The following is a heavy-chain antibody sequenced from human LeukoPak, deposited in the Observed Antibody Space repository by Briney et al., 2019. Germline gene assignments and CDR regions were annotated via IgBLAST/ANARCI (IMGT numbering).Heavy chain of an antibody. CDR2: IYSGGST. V-gene: IGHV3-53*01. J-gene: IGHJ5*02. Sequence: GGSLRLSCAASGFTVSSNYMSWVRQAPGKGLEWVSVIYSGGSTYYADSVKGRFTISRDNSKNTLYLQMNSLRAEDTAVYYCARHAGYSSSINWFDPWGQGTLVTVSS. CDR3: ARHAGYSSSINWFDP. CDR1: GFTVSSNY. D-gene: IGHD6-13*01.